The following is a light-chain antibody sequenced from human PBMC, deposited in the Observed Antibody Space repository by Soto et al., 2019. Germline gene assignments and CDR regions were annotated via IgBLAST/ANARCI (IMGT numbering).Light chain of an antibody. CDR3: QQSYTAPRALS. J-gene: IGKJ4*01. CDR1: QSISNY. Sequence: DIQMTQSPSSLSASVGDRVTITCRASQSISNYLSWYQQKPGKAPNLLIYTASSLQSGVPSRFSGSGSGTHFTLTISSLQPEDFATYYCQQSYTAPRALSFGGGTKVEIK. CDR2: TAS. V-gene: IGKV1-39*01.